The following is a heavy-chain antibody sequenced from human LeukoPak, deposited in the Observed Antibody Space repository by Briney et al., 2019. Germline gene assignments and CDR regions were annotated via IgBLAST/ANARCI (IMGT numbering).Heavy chain of an antibody. Sequence: GGSLRLSCAASGFTFSSYRMKWVRQAPGKGLEWVSYISSSSSSIYYTDSVKGRFTISRDNAKNSLYLQMNSLRDEDTAVYYCARDTSYNDSEFDPWGQGTLVTVS. V-gene: IGHV3-48*02. D-gene: IGHD3-22*01. CDR2: ISSSSSSI. CDR1: GFTFSSYR. CDR3: ARDTSYNDSEFDP. J-gene: IGHJ5*02.